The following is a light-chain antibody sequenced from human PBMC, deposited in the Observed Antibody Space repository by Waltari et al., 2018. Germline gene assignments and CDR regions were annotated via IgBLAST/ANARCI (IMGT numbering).Light chain of an antibody. CDR3: QKYDRLPAA. CDR1: QRVSRF. CDR2: GAS. Sequence: EIVLTQSPGPLYLSPGERGPPPCRASQRVSRFLACYQQKPGQAPRLLIYGASTRATGIPDRFSGSGSGTDFSLTISRLEPEDFAVYYCQKYDRLPAAFGQGTKVEIK. J-gene: IGKJ1*01. V-gene: IGKV3-20*01.